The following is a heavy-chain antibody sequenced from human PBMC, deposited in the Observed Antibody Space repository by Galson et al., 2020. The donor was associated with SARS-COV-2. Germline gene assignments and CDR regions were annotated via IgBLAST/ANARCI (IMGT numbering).Heavy chain of an antibody. CDR2: IRGSGGST. D-gene: IGHD3-10*01. V-gene: IGHV3-23*01. Sequence: GESLKISCAASGFTFSSYAMSWVRQAPGKGLEWVSAIRGSGGSTYYADSVKGRFTISRDNSKNTLYLQMNSLRAEDTAVYYCAKDYDGSGSYSDAFDIWGQGTMVTVSS. J-gene: IGHJ3*02. CDR1: GFTFSSYA. CDR3: AKDYDGSGSYSDAFDI.